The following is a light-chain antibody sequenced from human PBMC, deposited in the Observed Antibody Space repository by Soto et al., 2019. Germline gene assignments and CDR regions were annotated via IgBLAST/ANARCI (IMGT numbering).Light chain of an antibody. CDR3: QQNSNTPQT. Sequence: DIQLTQSPSFLSASVGDRVTITCRASQGISNYLAWYQQRPGKAPKLLIYAISNLHSGVPSRFSGGGSGTDFTLTINNLQPEDFATYFCQQNSNTPQTFGLGTKVDIK. CDR1: QGISNY. V-gene: IGKV1-39*01. CDR2: AIS. J-gene: IGKJ1*01.